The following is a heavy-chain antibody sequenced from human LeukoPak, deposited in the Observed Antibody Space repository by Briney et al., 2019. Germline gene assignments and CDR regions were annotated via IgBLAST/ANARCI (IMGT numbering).Heavy chain of an antibody. CDR3: ARGQGTGY. CDR2: IKQDGSEK. J-gene: IGHJ4*02. Sequence: TGGSLRLSCAASPFTFSNFWMSCVCQAPGKGLEWVANIKQDGSEKYYVDSVKGRFTISRDNAKKSLYLQMNSLRAEDTAVYYWARGQGTGYWGQGALVTVSS. D-gene: IGHD1-14*01. V-gene: IGHV3-7*01. CDR1: PFTFSNFW.